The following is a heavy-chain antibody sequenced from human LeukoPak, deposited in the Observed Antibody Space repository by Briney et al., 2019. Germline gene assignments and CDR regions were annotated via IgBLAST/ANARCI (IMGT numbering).Heavy chain of an antibody. CDR2: ILGSGRSA. CDR3: AKGSTVTLIEPWDY. J-gene: IGHJ4*02. D-gene: IGHD4-17*01. CDR1: GFTFNNYA. Sequence: GGSLRLSCAASGFTFNNYAMSWVRQAPGKGLEWVSAILGSGRSAYYADSVKGRFTISRDNSKNSLFLQMNSLRVEDTAVYYCAKGSTVTLIEPWDYWGQGTLVTVSS. V-gene: IGHV3-23*01.